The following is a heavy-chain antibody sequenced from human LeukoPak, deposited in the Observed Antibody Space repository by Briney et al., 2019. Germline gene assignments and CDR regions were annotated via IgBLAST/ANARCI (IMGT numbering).Heavy chain of an antibody. V-gene: IGHV1-18*01. J-gene: IGHJ4*02. CDR3: ARDYGYGVTVMISDDY. CDR1: GYTFNRYG. D-gene: IGHD5-12*01. Sequence: VASVKVSRKASGYTFNRYGITWVRQAPGQGLEWMGWISGYNGNTNYAQKLQGRVTMTTDTSTSTAYMELRSLRSDDTAMYYCARDYGYGVTVMISDDYWGQGTLVTVSS. CDR2: ISGYNGNT.